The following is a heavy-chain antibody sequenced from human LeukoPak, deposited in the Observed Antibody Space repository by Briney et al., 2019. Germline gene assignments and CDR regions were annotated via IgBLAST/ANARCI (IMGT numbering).Heavy chain of an antibody. CDR2: IIPIFGTA. Sequence: SVKVSCKASGYTFTSYGISWVRQAPGQGLEWMGGIIPIFGTANYAQKFQGRVTITADESTSTAYMELSSLRSEDTAVYYCARGYDILTGWDYWGQGTLVTVSS. CDR3: ARGYDILTGWDY. D-gene: IGHD3-9*01. J-gene: IGHJ4*02. V-gene: IGHV1-69*13. CDR1: GYTFTSYG.